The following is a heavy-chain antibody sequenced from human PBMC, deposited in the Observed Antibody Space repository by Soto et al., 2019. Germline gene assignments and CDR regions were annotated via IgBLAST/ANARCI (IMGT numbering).Heavy chain of an antibody. J-gene: IGHJ4*02. CDR2: FDPEDGET. Sequence: GASVKVSCKASGYTLTELSMHWVRQAPGKGLEWMGGFDPEDGETIYAQKFRGRVTMTEDTSTDTAYMELSSLRSEDTAVHYCATEIAAAGTRSNFDYWGQGTLVTVSS. CDR1: GYTLTELS. D-gene: IGHD6-13*01. V-gene: IGHV1-24*01. CDR3: ATEIAAAGTRSNFDY.